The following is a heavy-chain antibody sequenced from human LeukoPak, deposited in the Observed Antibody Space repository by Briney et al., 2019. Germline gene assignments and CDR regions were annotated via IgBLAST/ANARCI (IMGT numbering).Heavy chain of an antibody. CDR1: GGSVRNYY. CDR3: AKEDIVVVTKYIHYGMDV. D-gene: IGHD2-15*01. V-gene: IGHV4-4*07. CDR2: IYTNGTT. Sequence: PSETLSLTCIVSGGSVRNYYWTWIRQPAGKGLQWIGRIYTNGTTNYSPSLKSRVTTSVDMSKNQFSLKLTSVTAADTAVYYCAKEDIVVVTKYIHYGMDVWGQGTTVTVSS. J-gene: IGHJ6*02.